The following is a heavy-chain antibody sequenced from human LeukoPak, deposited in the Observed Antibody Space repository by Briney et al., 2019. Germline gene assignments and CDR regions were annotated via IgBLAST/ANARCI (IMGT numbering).Heavy chain of an antibody. CDR3: ARRSGVHYVWGSYRYTDYYFDY. CDR1: GGSISSYY. V-gene: IGHV4-4*07. Sequence: SETLSLTCTVSGGSISSYYWSWIRQPAGKGLEWIGRTYISGNTYYNPSLKSRVTISVDTSKNQFSLKLSSVTAADTAVYYCARRSGVHYVWGSYRYTDYYFDYWGQGTLVTVSS. J-gene: IGHJ4*02. D-gene: IGHD3-16*02. CDR2: TYISGNT.